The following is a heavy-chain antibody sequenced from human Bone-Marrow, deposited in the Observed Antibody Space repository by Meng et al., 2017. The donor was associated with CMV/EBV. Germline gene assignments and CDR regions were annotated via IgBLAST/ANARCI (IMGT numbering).Heavy chain of an antibody. Sequence: ASVKVSCKVSGYTLTELSMHWVRQAPGKGLEWMGGFDPEDGETIYAQKFQGRVTMTEDTSTDTAYMELRSLRSDDTAVYYCARGQYQLLPYYYYGMDVWGQGTTVTVSS. V-gene: IGHV1-24*01. CDR3: ARGQYQLLPYYYYGMDV. D-gene: IGHD2-2*01. CDR2: FDPEDGET. J-gene: IGHJ6*02. CDR1: GYTLTELS.